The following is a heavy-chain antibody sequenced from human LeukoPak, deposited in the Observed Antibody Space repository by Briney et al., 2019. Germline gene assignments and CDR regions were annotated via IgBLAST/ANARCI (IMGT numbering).Heavy chain of an antibody. D-gene: IGHD6-25*01. J-gene: IGHJ6*03. CDR3: ARDRGRYYMDV. V-gene: IGHV3-48*03. CDR1: GFTFSSYE. CDR2: ISSSGSTI. Sequence: PGGSLRLSCAASGFTFSSYEMNWVRQAPGKGLEWVSYISSSGSTIYYADSVKGRFTISRDNSKNTLYLQMNSLRAGDTAVYYCARDRGRYYMDVWGKGTTVTISS.